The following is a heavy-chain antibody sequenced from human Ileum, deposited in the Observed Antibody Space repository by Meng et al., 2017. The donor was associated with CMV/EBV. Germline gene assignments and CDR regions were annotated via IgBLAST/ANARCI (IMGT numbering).Heavy chain of an antibody. V-gene: IGHV2-5*02. CDR3: AYRRGGGSGWNWFGP. CDR2: VYWDDDK. CDR1: GFPLRTDGVG. D-gene: IGHD6-19*01. Sequence: QIPLKESGPTMVKPTQSLPLSSTFSGFPLRTDGVGVGWFRQPPGKALEWLALVYWDDDKHYSPSLTSRVTVTKDTSENLVFLTLTNMDAVDTGTYYCAYRRGGGSGWNWFGPWGQGILVTVSS. J-gene: IGHJ5*02.